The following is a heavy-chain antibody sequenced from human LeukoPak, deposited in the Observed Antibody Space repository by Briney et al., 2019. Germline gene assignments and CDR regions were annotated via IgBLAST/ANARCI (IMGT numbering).Heavy chain of an antibody. V-gene: IGHV1-2*02. J-gene: IGHJ4*02. CDR1: GYIFTGYY. CDR3: ARDERYSDADHHYPDLGY. D-gene: IGHD3-16*01. CDR2: INPNGGAT. Sequence: ASVKVSCKASGYIFTGYYLFWVRQAPGQGLEWMGWINPNGGATRYAQKFQGRVTLTCDTSIRATYMELSSLTSDDTAVYYCARDERYSDADHHYPDLGYWGQGTLVTVSS.